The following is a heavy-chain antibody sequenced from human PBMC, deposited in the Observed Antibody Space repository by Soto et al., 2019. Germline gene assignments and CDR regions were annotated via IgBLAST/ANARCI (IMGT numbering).Heavy chain of an antibody. CDR1: RGSISSGTNY. D-gene: IGHD3-9*01. CDR3: ARDPRLRYFDWLSSSNWFDP. V-gene: IGHV4-39*02. Sequence: SETLSLTCTVSRGSISSGTNYWAWIRQPPGKGLEWIANIYYSGSTFYNLSLKSRVTISLDTSKNQFSLKLSSVTAADTAVYYCARDPRLRYFDWLSSSNWFDPWGQGTLVTVSS. CDR2: IYYSGST. J-gene: IGHJ5*02.